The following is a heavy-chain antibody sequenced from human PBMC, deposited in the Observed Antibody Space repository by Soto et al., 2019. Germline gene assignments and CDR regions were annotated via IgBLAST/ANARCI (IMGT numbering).Heavy chain of an antibody. D-gene: IGHD4-17*01. J-gene: IGHJ4*02. CDR1: GFTVSSNY. Sequence: EVQLVESGGGLVQPGGSLRLSCAASGFTVSSNYMNWVRQAPGKGLEWVSVIYSGGSTYYADSVKGRFTISRDNSKNTLYLQMNSLRAEDTAVYYCARDLGDYGDYALDYWGQGTLVTVSS. V-gene: IGHV3-66*01. CDR2: IYSGGST. CDR3: ARDLGDYGDYALDY.